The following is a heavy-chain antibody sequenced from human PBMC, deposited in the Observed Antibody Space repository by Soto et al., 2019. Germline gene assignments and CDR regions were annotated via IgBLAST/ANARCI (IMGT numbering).Heavy chain of an antibody. CDR3: AKRTAA. J-gene: IGHJ4*02. V-gene: IGHV3-23*01. Sequence: EVEVLESGGGLVQPGGSLRLSCAASGFTFSAYVMSWVRQAPGKGLEWVSSITSSGGGTYYADSVKGRFTVSRDNSKNTVNLQMNSLRDEDTDVYYCAKRTAAWGQGTLVTVSS. CDR1: GFTFSAYV. D-gene: IGHD6-6*01. CDR2: ITSSGGGT.